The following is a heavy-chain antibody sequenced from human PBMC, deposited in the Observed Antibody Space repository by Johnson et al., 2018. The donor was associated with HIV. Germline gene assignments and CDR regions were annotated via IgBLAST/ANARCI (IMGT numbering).Heavy chain of an antibody. CDR1: GFTFSSYW. J-gene: IGHJ3*02. Sequence: EVQLVESGGGVVQPGRSLRLSCAASGFTFSSYWMSWVRQAPGKGLEWVANIKHAGSEKYYVDSVKGRFTISRDNAKNSLYLQMNSLRAEDTALYYCAKVPWGYSGYDTAFDIWGQGTMVTVSS. CDR2: IKHAGSEK. CDR3: AKVPWGYSGYDTAFDI. V-gene: IGHV3-7*03. D-gene: IGHD5-12*01.